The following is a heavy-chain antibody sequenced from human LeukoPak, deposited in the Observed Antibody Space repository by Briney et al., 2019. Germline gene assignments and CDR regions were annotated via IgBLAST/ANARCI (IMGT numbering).Heavy chain of an antibody. CDR1: GFTFNNAW. D-gene: IGHD6-13*01. V-gene: IGHV3-15*01. CDR3: TTDRIVAVGPQFDY. Sequence: GGSLRLSCAASGFTFNNAWMSWVRQAPGKGLEWVARIRSKTDSGTTDYAAPVKGRFTVSRDDSKSTLYLQMNSLEAEDTAMYYCTTDRIVAVGPQFDYWGQGTLVTVSS. CDR2: IRSKTDSGTT. J-gene: IGHJ4*02.